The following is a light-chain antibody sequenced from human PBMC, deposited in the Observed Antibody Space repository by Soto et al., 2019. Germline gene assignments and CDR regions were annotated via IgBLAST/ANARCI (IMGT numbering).Light chain of an antibody. CDR3: QQYGGSPQT. CDR1: QSVSRN. J-gene: IGKJ1*01. Sequence: EIVMTQSPATLSVSPGERATLSCRASQSVSRNLAWYQQKPGQAPRLLIYGASTRATGIPDRFSGSGSGTDFTLTITRLEPEDFAVYYCQQYGGSPQTFGQGTKVDIK. CDR2: GAS. V-gene: IGKV3-15*01.